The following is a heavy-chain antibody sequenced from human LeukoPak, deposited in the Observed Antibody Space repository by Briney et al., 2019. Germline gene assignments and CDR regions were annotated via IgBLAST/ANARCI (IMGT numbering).Heavy chain of an antibody. Sequence: ASVKVSCKASGYTFTGDHLHWVRQAPGQGLEYMGWINPRSGGTNYAQKFQGRVAMTRDTSISTAYMELSRPRSDDTAVYYCARDRRSAAGIDYYYYGMDVWGQGTTVTVSS. J-gene: IGHJ6*02. CDR3: ARDRRSAAGIDYYYYGMDV. CDR2: INPRSGGT. CDR1: GYTFTGDH. D-gene: IGHD6-13*01. V-gene: IGHV1-2*02.